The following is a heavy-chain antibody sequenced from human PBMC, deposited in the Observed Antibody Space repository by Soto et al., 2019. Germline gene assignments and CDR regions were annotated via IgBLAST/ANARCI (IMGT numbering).Heavy chain of an antibody. Sequence: QVQLVESGGGVVQPGRSLRLSCAASGFTFSSYAMHWVRQAPGKGLEWVAVISYDGSNKYYADSVKGRFTISRDNSKNTLYLQMNSLRAEDTAVYYCAREHFGDYRGFDYWGQGTLVTVSS. V-gene: IGHV3-30-3*01. CDR3: AREHFGDYRGFDY. CDR2: ISYDGSNK. CDR1: GFTFSSYA. J-gene: IGHJ4*02. D-gene: IGHD4-17*01.